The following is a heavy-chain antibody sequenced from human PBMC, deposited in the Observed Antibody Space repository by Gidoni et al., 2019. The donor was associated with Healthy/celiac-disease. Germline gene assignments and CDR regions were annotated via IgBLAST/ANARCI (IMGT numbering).Heavy chain of an antibody. V-gene: IGHV3-48*03. J-gene: IGHJ4*02. Sequence: EVQLVESGGGLVQPGGSLRLSCASSGFPFSRYDMNWVRQAPGKGLEWVSYISSSGSNIYYADSVKGRFTISRDNAKNSLYLQMNSLRAEDTAVYYCAREGDQITMIVVDNGGFDYWGQGTLVTVSS. CDR2: ISSSGSNI. D-gene: IGHD3-22*01. CDR3: AREGDQITMIVVDNGGFDY. CDR1: GFPFSRYD.